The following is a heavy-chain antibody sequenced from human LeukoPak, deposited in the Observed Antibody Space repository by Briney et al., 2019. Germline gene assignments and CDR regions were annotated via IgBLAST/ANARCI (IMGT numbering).Heavy chain of an antibody. CDR1: GISFWRHA. CDR2: IYGAAAAT. J-gene: IGHJ3*02. V-gene: IGHV3-23*01. CDR3: AKSLHDSSTYWSEFRGFDI. D-gene: IGHD2-8*02. Sequence: GGSLRLSCAASGISFWRHAMNWVRQAPGKGLEWVSGIYGAAAATYYADSVKGRFTISRDNSKNTVWLQMDSLRAEDTAVYYCAKSLHDSSTYWSEFRGFDIWGQGTMVTVSS.